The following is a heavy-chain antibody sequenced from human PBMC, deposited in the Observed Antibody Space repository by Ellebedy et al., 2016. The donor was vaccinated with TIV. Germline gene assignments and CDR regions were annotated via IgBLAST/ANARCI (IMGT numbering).Heavy chain of an antibody. D-gene: IGHD3-22*01. Sequence: ASVKVSXXASGYTFTSYYMHWVRQAPGQGLEWMGIINPSGGSTSYAQKFQGRVTMTRDTSTSTVYMELSSLRSEDTAVYYCARVGRYYDSSGYPDAFDIWGQGTMVTVSS. CDR2: INPSGGST. V-gene: IGHV1-46*01. CDR1: GYTFTSYY. CDR3: ARVGRYYDSSGYPDAFDI. J-gene: IGHJ3*02.